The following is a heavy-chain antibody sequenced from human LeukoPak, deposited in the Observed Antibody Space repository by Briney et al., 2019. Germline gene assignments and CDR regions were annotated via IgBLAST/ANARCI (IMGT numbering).Heavy chain of an antibody. Sequence: GGSLRLSCAASGFTFSSYAMSWVRQAPGKGLEWVSAISGSGGSTYYADSVKGRFTISRDNSKNTLYLQMNSLRAEDTAVYYCAKDWMDIVVVPAAISVNWFDPWGQGTLVTVSS. D-gene: IGHD2-2*02. CDR2: ISGSGGST. V-gene: IGHV3-23*01. CDR1: GFTFSSYA. J-gene: IGHJ5*02. CDR3: AKDWMDIVVVPAAISVNWFDP.